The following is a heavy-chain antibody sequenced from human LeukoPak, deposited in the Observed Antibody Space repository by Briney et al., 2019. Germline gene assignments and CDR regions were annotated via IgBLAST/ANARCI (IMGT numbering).Heavy chain of an antibody. CDR1: GYTFTSYG. D-gene: IGHD3-3*01. V-gene: IGHV1-18*01. J-gene: IGHJ5*02. CDR3: ARDNTDYDFWSGYWKNNWFDP. Sequence: GASVKVSCKASGYTFTSYGISWVRHAPGQGLEWMGWITAYNGNANYAQKLQGRVTMTTDTSTSRAYMELRSLRSDDTAVYYCARDNTDYDFWSGYWKNNWFDPWGQGTLVTVSS. CDR2: ITAYNGNA.